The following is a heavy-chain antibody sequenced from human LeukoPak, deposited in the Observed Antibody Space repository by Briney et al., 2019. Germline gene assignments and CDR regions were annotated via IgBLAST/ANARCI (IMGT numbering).Heavy chain of an antibody. CDR1: GGSFSGYY. CDR2: INHSGST. D-gene: IGHD3-22*01. J-gene: IGHJ5*02. Sequence: TSETLSLTCAVYGGSFSGYYWSWIRQPPGKGLEWIGEINHSGSTNYNPSLKSRVTISVDTSKNQFSLKLSSVTAADTAVYYCARGDSSGYYYSWFDPRGQGTLVTVSS. CDR3: ARGDSSGYYYSWFDP. V-gene: IGHV4-34*01.